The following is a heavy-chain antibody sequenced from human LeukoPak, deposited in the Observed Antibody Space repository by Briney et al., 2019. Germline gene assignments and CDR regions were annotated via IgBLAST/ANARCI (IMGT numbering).Heavy chain of an antibody. CDR2: LSASGGTI. CDR1: GFTINNYA. V-gene: IGHV3-23*01. Sequence: GGSLRLSCAASGFTINNYAMSWVRQAPGKGLEWVSILSASGGTIYYADSVKGRFSISRDNSKNTLYLQMDSLRGEDTAVYYCAKDFRIGYSAHFDYWGQGALVTVSS. CDR3: AKDFRIGYSAHFDY. J-gene: IGHJ4*02. D-gene: IGHD2-21*01.